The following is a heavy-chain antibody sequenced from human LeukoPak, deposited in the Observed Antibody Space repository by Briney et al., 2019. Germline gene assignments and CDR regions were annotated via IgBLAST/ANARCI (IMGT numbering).Heavy chain of an antibody. Sequence: GASVKVSCKASGYTFTSYAIGWVRQAPGQGLGWMGWISAYNGNTNYAQKLQGRVTMTTDTSTTTAYMELRSLTSDDTAVYYCARDPVYYGSGSYYNGPFDYWGQGTLVTVSS. CDR1: GYTFTSYA. V-gene: IGHV1-18*01. D-gene: IGHD3-10*01. J-gene: IGHJ4*02. CDR2: ISAYNGNT. CDR3: ARDPVYYGSGSYYNGPFDY.